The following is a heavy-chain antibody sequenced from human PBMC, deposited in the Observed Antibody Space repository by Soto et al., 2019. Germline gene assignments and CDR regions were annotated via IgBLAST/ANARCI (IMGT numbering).Heavy chain of an antibody. Sequence: EVQLLESGGGLVQPGGSLRLSCAASGFTFNTYSMTWVRQAPGKGLEWVAAISGGGDTTYYADSVKGRFTVSRDGSKNTLYLQMSSLSAEDTALYYCAKGRGGSGSLTPRVDFWGQGTLVTVSS. V-gene: IGHV3-23*01. CDR1: GFTFNTYS. D-gene: IGHD3-10*01. J-gene: IGHJ4*02. CDR2: ISGGGDTT. CDR3: AKGRGGSGSLTPRVDF.